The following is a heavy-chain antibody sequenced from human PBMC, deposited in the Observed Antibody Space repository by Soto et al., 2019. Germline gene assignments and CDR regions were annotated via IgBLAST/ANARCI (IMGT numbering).Heavy chain of an antibody. CDR2: ISGSGGST. J-gene: IGHJ1*01. CDR3: AKISEDYILTRYYSFAA. D-gene: IGHD3-9*01. Sequence: GGSLRLPCATSGLTFSSCAMSWVRQAPGEGMEWVSAISGSGGSTYYADSVKGRFTISRDNSKNTLYLQMNSLRAEDTAVYYCAKISEDYILTRYYSFAARGKGNLV. CDR1: GLTFSSCA. V-gene: IGHV3-23*01.